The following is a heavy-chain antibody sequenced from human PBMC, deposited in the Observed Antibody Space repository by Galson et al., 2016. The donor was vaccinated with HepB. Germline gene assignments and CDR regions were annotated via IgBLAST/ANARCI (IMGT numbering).Heavy chain of an antibody. V-gene: IGHV4-39*01. D-gene: IGHD7-27*01. CDR3: ARTGDHHVDY. J-gene: IGHJ4*02. CDR2: IDYIGRS. Sequence: ETLSLTCTVSGGFISNSSYFWGWIRQPPGRGLEWIGSIDYIGRSFYNPSLNNRGSMSVDTSKNQFSLEVTSVTAADTAVYYCARTGDHHVDYWGQGTLAIVSS. CDR1: GGFISNSSYF.